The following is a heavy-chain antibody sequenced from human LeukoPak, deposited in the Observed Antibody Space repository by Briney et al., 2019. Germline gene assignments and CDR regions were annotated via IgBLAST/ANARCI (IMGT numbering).Heavy chain of an antibody. D-gene: IGHD2-15*01. CDR2: ISSSSSYI. V-gene: IGHV3-21*01. Sequence: GGSLRLSCAASGFTFSSYSMTWVRQAPGKGLEWVSSISSSSSYIYYADSVKGRFTISRDNAKNSLYLQMNSLRAEDTAVYYCARDTCSGGSCYLDWGQGTLVTVSS. J-gene: IGHJ4*02. CDR1: GFTFSSYS. CDR3: ARDTCSGGSCYLD.